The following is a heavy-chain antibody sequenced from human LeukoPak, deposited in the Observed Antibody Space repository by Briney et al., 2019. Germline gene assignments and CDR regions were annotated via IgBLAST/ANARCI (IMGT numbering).Heavy chain of an antibody. V-gene: IGHV4-39*07. Sequence: PSETLSLTCTVSGGSISSSSYYWGWIRQPPGKGLEWIGSIYYSGSTYYNPSLKSRVTISVDTSKNQFSLKLSSVTAADTAVYYCARDFRGNPDYWGQGTLVTVSS. D-gene: IGHD4-23*01. J-gene: IGHJ4*02. CDR2: IYYSGST. CDR1: GGSISSSSYY. CDR3: ARDFRGNPDY.